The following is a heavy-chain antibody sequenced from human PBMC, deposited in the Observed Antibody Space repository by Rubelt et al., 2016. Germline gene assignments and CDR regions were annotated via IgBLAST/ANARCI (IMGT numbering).Heavy chain of an antibody. J-gene: IGHJ6*02. CDR1: GFTFSSYA. V-gene: IGHV3-23*01. D-gene: IGHD2-2*01. Sequence: EVQLLESGGGLVQPGGSLRLSCAASGFTFSSYAMSWVRQAPGKGLEWVSAISGSGGSTYYADSVKGRFTISRDNSKNTLYLQMNSLRAEDTAVYYCARDHEYCSSTSCPFIANGGMDVWGQGTTVTVSS. CDR2: ISGSGGST. CDR3: ARDHEYCSSTSCPFIANGGMDV.